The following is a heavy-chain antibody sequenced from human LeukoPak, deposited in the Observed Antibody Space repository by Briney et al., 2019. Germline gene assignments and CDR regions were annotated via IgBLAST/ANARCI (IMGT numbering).Heavy chain of an antibody. CDR1: GYTFNDYA. J-gene: IGHJ5*02. CDR2: ISAYNLNT. CDR3: ARVGNGASWPWEWFDP. V-gene: IGHV1-18*01. D-gene: IGHD1-26*01. Sequence: ASVKVSCKASGYTFNDYAITWVRQAPGQGLEWMGWISAYNLNTNYAQNLQGRVTMTIDRSTTTAYMELRSLRFDDTAMYYCARVGNGASWPWEWFDPSGQGTLVTVSS.